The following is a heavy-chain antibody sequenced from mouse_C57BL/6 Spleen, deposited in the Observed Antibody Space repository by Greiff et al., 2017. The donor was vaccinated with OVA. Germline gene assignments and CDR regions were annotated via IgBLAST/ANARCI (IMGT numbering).Heavy chain of an antibody. CDR3: SGGLYGYPFDY. Sequence: VQLQQSGAELVKPGASVKLSCTASGFNITDYYMHWVKQRTEQGLEWIGRIDPEDGETKYAPNFQGKATIPADTSSNTAYLQLSSLTSEDTAVYYCSGGLYGYPFDYWGQGTTLTVSS. V-gene: IGHV14-2*01. CDR2: IDPEDGET. CDR1: GFNITDYY. J-gene: IGHJ2*01. D-gene: IGHD2-2*01.